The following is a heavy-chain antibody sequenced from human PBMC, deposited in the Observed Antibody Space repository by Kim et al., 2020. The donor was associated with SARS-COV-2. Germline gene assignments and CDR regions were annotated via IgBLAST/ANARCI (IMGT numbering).Heavy chain of an antibody. CDR3: ARDLVIYGMDV. J-gene: IGHJ6*02. CDR2: IYSGGST. D-gene: IGHD2-21*01. CDR1: GITVSSNY. Sequence: GGSLRLSCAASGITVSSNYMSWVRQAPGKGLEWVSVIYSGGSTYYADSVKGRFTISRDNSKNTPYLQMNSLRAEDTAVYYCARDLVIYGMDVWGQGTTVTVSS. V-gene: IGHV3-66*01.